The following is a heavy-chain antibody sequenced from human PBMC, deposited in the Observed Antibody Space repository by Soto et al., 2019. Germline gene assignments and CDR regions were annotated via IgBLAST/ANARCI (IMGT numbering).Heavy chain of an antibody. D-gene: IGHD6-13*01. CDR1: GYTFTSYD. Sequence: ASVKVSCKASGYTFTSYDINWVRQATGQGLEWMGWMNPSSGNAGYAQKFQGRVTMTRNTSISTAYMELSSLRSEDTAVYYCARGGSSSPNYYYYGMDVWGQGTTVTVSS. V-gene: IGHV1-8*01. J-gene: IGHJ6*02. CDR2: MNPSSGNA. CDR3: ARGGSSSPNYYYYGMDV.